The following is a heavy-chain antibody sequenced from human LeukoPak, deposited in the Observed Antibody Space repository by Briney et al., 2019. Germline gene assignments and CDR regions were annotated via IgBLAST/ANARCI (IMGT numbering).Heavy chain of an antibody. J-gene: IGHJ4*02. CDR2: IYHSGST. V-gene: IGHV4-38-2*02. D-gene: IGHD2-15*01. CDR1: SYSISSGYY. CDR3: ARGYCSGGRCYDFDS. Sequence: PSETLSLTCTVSSYSISSGYYWGWIRQPPGKGLEWMGSIYHSGSTNYNPSLKSRVTMSVDTSKNQFSLKLSSVTAADTAVYYCARGYCSGGRCYDFDSWGQGTLVTVSS.